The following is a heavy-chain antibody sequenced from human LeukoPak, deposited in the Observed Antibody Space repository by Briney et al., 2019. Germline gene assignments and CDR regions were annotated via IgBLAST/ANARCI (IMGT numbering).Heavy chain of an antibody. Sequence: SETLSLTCTFPVGSITSNYGSGTRRPAGKGLEWIVRIFTSGSSTYNPSLKSRVTMSLDTSKNEFYLELSSVTAADTAIYFCSRGGANDLWGQGTLVTVSS. CDR1: VGSITSNY. J-gene: IGHJ5*02. CDR3: SRGGANDL. D-gene: IGHD4/OR15-4a*01. CDR2: IFTSGSS. V-gene: IGHV4-4*07.